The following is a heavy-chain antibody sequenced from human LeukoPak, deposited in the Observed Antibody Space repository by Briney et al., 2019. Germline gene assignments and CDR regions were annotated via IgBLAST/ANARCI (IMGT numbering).Heavy chain of an antibody. Sequence: PGGSLRLSCTASGFTFNGYSMNWVRQAPGKGLDWVSSISTSSSYMYYADSVKGRFTISRNNPKNSLYLQMNSLRAEDTAVYYCARNRGDPSYFDYWGQGTLVTVSS. CDR2: ISTSSSYM. CDR1: GFTFNGYS. D-gene: IGHD4-17*01. V-gene: IGHV3-21*01. J-gene: IGHJ4*02. CDR3: ARNRGDPSYFDY.